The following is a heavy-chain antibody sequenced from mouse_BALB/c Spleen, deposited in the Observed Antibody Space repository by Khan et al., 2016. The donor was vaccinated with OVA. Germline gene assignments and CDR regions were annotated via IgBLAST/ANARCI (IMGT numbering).Heavy chain of an antibody. D-gene: IGHD1-1*01. CDR3: ASGRLSIRYPDYFDF. J-gene: IGHJ2*01. V-gene: IGHV3-2*02. Sequence: EVQLLESGPGLLKPSQSLSRTCAVTSYSISSDYAWYWIRQFPGKKLEWMAYIGYSGSTTYNPSLRSRISITRDNAKNQFFLQLNSVNTEDTATYYCASGRLSIRYPDYFDFWGQGTTLTVSS. CDR1: SYSISSDYA. CDR2: IGYSGST.